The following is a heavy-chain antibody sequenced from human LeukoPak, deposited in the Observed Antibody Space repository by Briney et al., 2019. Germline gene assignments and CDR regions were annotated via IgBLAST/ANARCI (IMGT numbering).Heavy chain of an antibody. CDR1: GGSISSYY. CDR3: ARHGSGWSVDY. Sequence: SETLSLTCTVSGGSISSYYWSWIRQPPGKGKEWIGYISTRGSTNSNPALKSRVTISVDTSKNQFSLNLSSVTAADTAVYYCARHGSGWSVDYWGQGTLVTVSS. J-gene: IGHJ4*02. V-gene: IGHV4-4*09. CDR2: ISTRGST. D-gene: IGHD6-19*01.